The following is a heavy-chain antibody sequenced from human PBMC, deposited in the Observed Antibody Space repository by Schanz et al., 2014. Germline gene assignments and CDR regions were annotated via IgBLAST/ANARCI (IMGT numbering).Heavy chain of an antibody. V-gene: IGHV3-30*02. CDR2: IRYDGSSK. J-gene: IGHJ4*02. CDR1: GFTFSSYS. Sequence: QVQLVESGGGVVQPGGSLRLSCAASGFTFSSYSMHWVRQAPGKGLEWVAFIRYDGSSKYYADSVRGRFTISRDDSKNTLYLQMNSLRPEDTAVYYCAKEDRTQSSDYVYWGQGTLVTVSS. CDR3: AKEDRTQSSDYVY. D-gene: IGHD3-22*01.